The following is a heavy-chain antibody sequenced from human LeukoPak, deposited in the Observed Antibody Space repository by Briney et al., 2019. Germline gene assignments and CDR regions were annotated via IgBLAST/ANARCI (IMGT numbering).Heavy chain of an antibody. J-gene: IGHJ5*02. CDR3: ARDHAVAGTSWFDP. CDR1: GGTFSSYA. CDR2: IIPIFGTA. D-gene: IGHD6-19*01. Sequence: SVKVSCKASGGTFSSYAISWVRQAPGQGLEWMGGIIPIFGTANYARKFQGRVTITTDESTSTAYMELSSLRSEDTSVYYCARDHAVAGTSWFDPWGQGTLVTVSS. V-gene: IGHV1-69*05.